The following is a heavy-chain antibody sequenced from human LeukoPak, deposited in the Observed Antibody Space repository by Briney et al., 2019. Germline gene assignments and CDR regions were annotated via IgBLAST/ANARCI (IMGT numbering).Heavy chain of an antibody. CDR2: INWNGGSR. D-gene: IGHD2-2*01. J-gene: IGHJ6*03. Sequence: PGGSLRLSCAASGFTFDDYGMSWVRQAPGKGLEWVSGINWNGGSRGYADSVKGRFTISRDNAKNSLYLQMNSLRAEDTALYYCARVSYDIIVVPAAMRGYYYYYYMDVWGKGTTVTVSS. V-gene: IGHV3-20*04. CDR3: ARVSYDIIVVPAAMRGYYYYYYMDV. CDR1: GFTFDDYG.